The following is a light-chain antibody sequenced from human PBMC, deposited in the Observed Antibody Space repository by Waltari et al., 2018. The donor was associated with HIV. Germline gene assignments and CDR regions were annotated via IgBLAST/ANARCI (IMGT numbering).Light chain of an antibody. CDR3: AAWDDILSGWV. CDR2: RDN. J-gene: IGLJ3*02. Sequence: QSVLTQPPSASGTPGQRVTISCSGSSANVGNTVYWYQQLPGTAPKVLIYRDNQRSAGVPDRFSGSRSGTSASLDVSGLRSEDEANYFCAAWDDILSGWVFGGGTKLTVL. V-gene: IGLV1-47*01. CDR1: SANVGNT.